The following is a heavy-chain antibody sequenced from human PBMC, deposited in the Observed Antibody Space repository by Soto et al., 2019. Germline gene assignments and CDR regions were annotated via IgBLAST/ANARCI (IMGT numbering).Heavy chain of an antibody. J-gene: IGHJ5*02. Sequence: TLSLTCTVSGGSIRSYCWTWIRQPPGEGLEWIGSICNSGSTYYNPSLKSRVTISVDTPKNQFSLKLSSVTAADTAVYYCARAHVLRFLEWLLFGSWFDPWGQGTLVTVSS. D-gene: IGHD3-3*01. CDR3: ARAHVLRFLEWLLFGSWFDP. V-gene: IGHV4-59*04. CDR1: GGSIRSYC. CDR2: ICNSGST.